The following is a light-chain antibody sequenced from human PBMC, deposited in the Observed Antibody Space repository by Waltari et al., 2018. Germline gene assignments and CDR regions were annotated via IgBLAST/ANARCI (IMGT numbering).Light chain of an antibody. Sequence: QSALTQPASVSGSPGQSITISCTGTSSDVGIYNFVSWFQQHPGKAPTLMIYEVTKRPSGVSNRFSGSKSGNTASLTVSGLQAEDEADYYCCSYAGTTISYVFGTGTKVTVL. CDR2: EVT. V-gene: IGLV2-23*02. J-gene: IGLJ1*01. CDR1: SSDVGIYNF. CDR3: CSYAGTTISYV.